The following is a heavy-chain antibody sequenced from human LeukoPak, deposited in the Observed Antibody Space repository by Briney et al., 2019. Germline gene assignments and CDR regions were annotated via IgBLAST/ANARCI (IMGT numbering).Heavy chain of an antibody. CDR2: ISSTSSYI. Sequence: PGGSLRLSCAASGFTFSSYNMNWVRQAPGKGLEWVSSISSTSSYIYYADSVKGRFTISRDNARNSLYLQMNSLRAEDTAAYYCARVEAAAGSDFDYWGQGTLVTVSS. CDR3: ARVEAAAGSDFDY. CDR1: GFTFSSYN. J-gene: IGHJ4*02. V-gene: IGHV3-21*01. D-gene: IGHD6-13*01.